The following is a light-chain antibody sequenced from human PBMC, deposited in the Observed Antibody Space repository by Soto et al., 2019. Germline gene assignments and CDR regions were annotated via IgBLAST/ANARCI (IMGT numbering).Light chain of an antibody. CDR2: DAS. J-gene: IGKJ5*01. Sequence: ETVLTQSPATLSLSPGERATLSCRASESVGSFLAWYRQKPGQAPRLLIFDASNRATGIPVRFSGSGSGTDFTLTISSLEPEDFAAYYCQQRSNWPPITFGQGTRLEIK. CDR1: ESVGSF. CDR3: QQRSNWPPIT. V-gene: IGKV3-11*01.